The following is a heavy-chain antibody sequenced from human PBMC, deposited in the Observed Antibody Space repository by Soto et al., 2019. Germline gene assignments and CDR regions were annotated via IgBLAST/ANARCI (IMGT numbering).Heavy chain of an antibody. V-gene: IGHV3-30*18. CDR3: AKVALGPYYYYGMDV. D-gene: IGHD1-26*01. J-gene: IGHJ6*02. CDR2: ISYDGSNK. CDR1: GFTFSSYG. Sequence: SLRLSCAASGFTFSSYGMHWVRQAPGKGLEWVAVISYDGSNKYYADSVKGRFTISRDNSKNTLYLQMNSLRAEDTAVYYCAKVALGPYYYYGMDVWGQGTTVTVSS.